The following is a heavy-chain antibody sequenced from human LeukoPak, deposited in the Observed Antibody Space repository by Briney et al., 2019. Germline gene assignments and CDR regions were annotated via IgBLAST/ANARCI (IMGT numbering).Heavy chain of an antibody. Sequence: SETLSLTCAVSGGSISSGGYSWSWIRQPPGKGLEWIGYIYHSGSTYYNPSPKSRVTISVDRSKNQFSLKLSSVTAADTAVYYCARGQTAMGPCFDYWGQGTLVTVSS. V-gene: IGHV4-30-2*01. CDR3: ARGQTAMGPCFDY. CDR1: GGSISSGGYS. CDR2: IYHSGST. J-gene: IGHJ4*02. D-gene: IGHD5-18*01.